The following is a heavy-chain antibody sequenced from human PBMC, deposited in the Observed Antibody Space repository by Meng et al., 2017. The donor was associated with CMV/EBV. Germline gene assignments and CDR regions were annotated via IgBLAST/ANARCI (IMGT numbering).Heavy chain of an antibody. J-gene: IGHJ4*02. V-gene: IGHV4-39*07. D-gene: IGHD4-17*01. Sequence: QLQLKESGPGRVKPWETLSLTCTVSGGSISSKSYYWGWIRQPPGKGLEWIGSIYYSGSTYYNPSLKSRVTMSVDTSKNQFSLKLSSVTAADTAVYYCARGPEVDYGDYVGLDYWGQGTLVTVSS. CDR3: ARGPEVDYGDYVGLDY. CDR1: GGSISSKSYY. CDR2: IYYSGST.